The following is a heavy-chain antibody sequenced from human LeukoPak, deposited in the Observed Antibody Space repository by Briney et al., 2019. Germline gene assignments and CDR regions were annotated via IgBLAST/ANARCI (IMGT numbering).Heavy chain of an antibody. CDR3: SRENGAFSPFGY. CDR2: IYYSGST. J-gene: IGHJ4*02. V-gene: IGHV4-59*12. CDR1: GGSISSYY. Sequence: SETLSLTCTVSGGSISSYYWSWIRQPPGKGLEWIGYIYYSGSTNYNPSLESRVTVSLDKSKNQLSLNLTSVTAAGTAVYYCSRENGAFSPFGYWGQGTLVTVLS. D-gene: IGHD2-8*01.